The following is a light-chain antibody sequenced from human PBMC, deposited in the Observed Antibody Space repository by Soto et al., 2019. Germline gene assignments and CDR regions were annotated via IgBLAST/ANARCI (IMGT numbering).Light chain of an antibody. CDR3: QQYASQIT. V-gene: IGKV3-20*01. Sequence: IVLYHFPGTPFLSPGERPTLSYRASQRVGSSDLAWYQQKPAQAPRLLIYDASNRATGIPDRFSGSGSGTDFTLTISRLEPEDFAVYYCQQYASQITFGKGTRLEIK. J-gene: IGKJ5*01. CDR2: DAS. CDR1: QRVGSSD.